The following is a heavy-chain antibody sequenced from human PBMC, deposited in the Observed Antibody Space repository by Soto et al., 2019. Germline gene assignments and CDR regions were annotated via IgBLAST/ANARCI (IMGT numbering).Heavy chain of an antibody. J-gene: IGHJ3*02. CDR2: INAGNGNT. Sequence: ASVKVSFKASGYIFTGYHMHWVRQAPGQRLEWMGWINAGNGNTKYSQKFQGRVTITRDTSASTAYMELSSLRSEDTAVYYCAIAWVLYYDLLTCSDAFDIWGQGTMVTVSS. V-gene: IGHV1-3*01. D-gene: IGHD3-9*01. CDR3: AIAWVLYYDLLTCSDAFDI. CDR1: GYIFTGYH.